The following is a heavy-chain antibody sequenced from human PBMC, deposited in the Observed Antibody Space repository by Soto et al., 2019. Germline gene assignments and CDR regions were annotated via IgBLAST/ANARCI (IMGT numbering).Heavy chain of an antibody. J-gene: IGHJ5*02. CDR1: GGGFSGTY. D-gene: IGHD2-15*01. Sequence: SETLSLTCAVYGGGFSGTYWSWIRQPPLKVLEWSGEINHSVSTNYTPSLKSRVNISLDTSKNQFSLNLSSVTAADTAVYYCARGRASDIVVVVAAHNWLDPWGQGTLVTVSS. V-gene: IGHV4-34*01. CDR3: ARGRASDIVVVVAAHNWLDP. CDR2: INHSVST.